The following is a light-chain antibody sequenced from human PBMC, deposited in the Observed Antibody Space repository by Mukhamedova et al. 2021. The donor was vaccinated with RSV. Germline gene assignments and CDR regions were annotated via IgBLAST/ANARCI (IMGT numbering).Light chain of an antibody. CDR3: CSYAGSSTWV. V-gene: IGLV2-23*02. CDR2: DVS. CDR1: SSDVGGYNY. J-gene: IGLJ3*02. Sequence: TISCTGTSSDVGGYNYVSWYQQHPGKAPKLMIYDVSKRPSGVSNRFSGSKSGSTASLTISGLQAEDEADYYCCSYAGSSTWVFGGG.